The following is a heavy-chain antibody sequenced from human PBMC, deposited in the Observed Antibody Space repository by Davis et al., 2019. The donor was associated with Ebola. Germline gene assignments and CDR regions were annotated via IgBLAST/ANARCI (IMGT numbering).Heavy chain of an antibody. D-gene: IGHD2-15*01. V-gene: IGHV1-46*01. Sequence: ASVKVSCKASGYTFTSYYMHWVRQAPGQGLEWMGIINPSGGSTSYAQKFQGRVTMTRDTSTSTVYMELSSLRSEDTAVYYCARELVVVVAAHYYYYGMDVWGKGTPVTVSS. CDR3: ARELVVVVAAHYYYYGMDV. CDR2: INPSGGST. CDR1: GYTFTSYY. J-gene: IGHJ6*04.